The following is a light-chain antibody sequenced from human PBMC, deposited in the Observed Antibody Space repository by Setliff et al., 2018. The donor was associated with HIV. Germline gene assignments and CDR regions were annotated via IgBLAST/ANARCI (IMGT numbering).Light chain of an antibody. CDR2: QAT. CDR3: CSNTGSNTYV. J-gene: IGLJ1*01. V-gene: IGLV2-23*01. CDR1: SSDVGRYNL. Sequence: QSALTQPASVSGSPGQSITISCTGTSSDVGRYNLVSWYQQHPGKAPKLMIYQATTRPSGVSNRFSGSKSGNTASLTISGLQAEDEADYYCCSNTGSNTYVLGTGTKGTVL.